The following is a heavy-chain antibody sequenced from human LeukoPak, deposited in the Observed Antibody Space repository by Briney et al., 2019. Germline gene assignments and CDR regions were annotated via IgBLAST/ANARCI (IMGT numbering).Heavy chain of an antibody. J-gene: IGHJ6*03. CDR1: GGSISSYY. CDR2: IYYSGST. CDR3: ARDLSGSSYHYYYMDV. V-gene: IGHV4-59*01. Sequence: PSETLSLTCTVSGGSISSYYWSWIRQPPGKGLEWIGYIYYSGSTNYNPSLKSRVTISVDTSKNQFSLKLNSVTAADTAVYYCARDLSGSSYHYYYMDVWGKGTTVTVSS. D-gene: IGHD1-26*01.